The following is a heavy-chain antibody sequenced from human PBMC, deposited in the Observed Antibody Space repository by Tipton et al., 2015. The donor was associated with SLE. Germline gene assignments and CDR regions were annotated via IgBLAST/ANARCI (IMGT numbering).Heavy chain of an antibody. D-gene: IGHD3-10*01. CDR1: GFPFSSYS. Sequence: SLRLSCAASGFPFSSYSMHWVRQSPGKGLEWVSSISSSSRYIYHAESLKGRFTISRDNAKNSLYLQMNSLRVEDTAVYFCAGDDYASGITWGQGTLVTVSS. V-gene: IGHV3-21*03. J-gene: IGHJ5*02. CDR2: ISSSSRYI. CDR3: AGDDYASGIT.